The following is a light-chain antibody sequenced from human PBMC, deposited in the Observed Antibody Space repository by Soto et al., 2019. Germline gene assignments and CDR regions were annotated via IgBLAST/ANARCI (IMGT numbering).Light chain of an antibody. J-gene: IGKJ1*01. Sequence: DIHMTQSPSTLSASVGDRVTITCRASQSISIWLAWYQQKPGKAPNLLIYKTSSLETGVPSRFSGSVPGTEFTLTISSLQPDDFATYYCQHWNDYSWTFGQGTKVEVK. CDR2: KTS. V-gene: IGKV1-5*03. CDR3: QHWNDYSWT. CDR1: QSISIW.